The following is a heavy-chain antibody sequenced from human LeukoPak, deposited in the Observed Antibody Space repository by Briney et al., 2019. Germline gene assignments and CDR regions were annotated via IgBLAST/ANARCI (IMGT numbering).Heavy chain of an antibody. D-gene: IGHD6-13*01. V-gene: IGHV3-23*01. CDR2: IFPSGGEI. CDR1: GFTFSTFA. J-gene: IGHJ6*03. CDR3: AKDGAGSSWYYYYYYMDV. Sequence: GGSLRLSCAASGFTFSTFAMIWVRQPPGKGLEGVSSIFPSGGEIHYADSVRGRFTISRDNSKSTLSLQMNSLRAEDTAIYYCAKDGAGSSWYYYYYYMDVWGKGTTVTVSS.